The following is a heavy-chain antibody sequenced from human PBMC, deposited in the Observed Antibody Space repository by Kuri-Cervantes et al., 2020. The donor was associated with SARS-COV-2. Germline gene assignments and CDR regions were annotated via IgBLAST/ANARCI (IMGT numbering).Heavy chain of an antibody. CDR2: IYYSGST. J-gene: IGHJ4*02. CDR1: GGSISSGDYY. CDR3: ARGSSSHRPFDY. D-gene: IGHD6-6*01. V-gene: IGHV4-30-4*08. Sequence: SETLSLTCTVSGGSISSGDYYWSWIRQPPGKGLEWIGYIYYSGSTYYNPSLKSRVTISVDTSKNQFSLKLSSVTAADTAVYYCARGSSSHRPFDYWGQGTLVTVSS.